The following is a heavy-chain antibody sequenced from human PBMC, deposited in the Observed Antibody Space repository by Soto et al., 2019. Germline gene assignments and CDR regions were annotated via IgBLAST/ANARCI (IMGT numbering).Heavy chain of an antibody. CDR3: AKEFLPDYSNYEGPGARSDHYPTPMDV. D-gene: IGHD4-4*01. CDR1: GFTFSSYA. CDR2: ISGSGGST. V-gene: IGHV3-23*01. Sequence: GGSLRLSCAASGFTFSSYAMSWVRQAPGKGLEWVSAISGSGGSTYYADSVKGRFTISRDNSKNTLYLQMNSLRAEDTAVYYCAKEFLPDYSNYEGPGARSDHYPTPMDVWGKGTTVTVSS. J-gene: IGHJ6*03.